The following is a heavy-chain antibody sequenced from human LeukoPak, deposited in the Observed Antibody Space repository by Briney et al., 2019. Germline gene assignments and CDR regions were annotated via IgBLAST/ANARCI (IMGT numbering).Heavy chain of an antibody. V-gene: IGHV3-66*01. D-gene: IGHD6-25*01. CDR1: GFTVSSTY. J-gene: IGHJ2*01. CDR2: IYSDGST. Sequence: GGSLRLFCAASGFTVSSTYMSWVRQAPGKGLEWVSVIYSDGSTYYADSVKGRFTISRDNSKNTVHLQMNSLRAEDTAVYYCARDGGTYWYFDLWGRGTLVTVSS. CDR3: ARDGGTYWYFDL.